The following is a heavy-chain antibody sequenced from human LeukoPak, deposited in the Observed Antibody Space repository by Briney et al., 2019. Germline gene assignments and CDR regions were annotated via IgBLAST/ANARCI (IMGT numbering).Heavy chain of an antibody. V-gene: IGHV1-2*02. CDR2: INPNSGGT. Sequence: EASVKVSCKASGYTFTGYYMHWVRQAPGQGLEWMGWINPNSGGTNYAQKFQGRVTMTRDTSISTAYMELSRLRSDDTAVYYCAREGYDSSGYLTLVGAFDIWGQGTMVTVSS. CDR1: GYTFTGYY. J-gene: IGHJ3*02. CDR3: AREGYDSSGYLTLVGAFDI. D-gene: IGHD3-22*01.